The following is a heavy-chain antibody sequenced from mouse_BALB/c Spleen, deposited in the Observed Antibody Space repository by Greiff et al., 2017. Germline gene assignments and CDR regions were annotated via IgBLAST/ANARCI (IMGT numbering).Heavy chain of an antibody. J-gene: IGHJ2*01. CDR1: GYTFTSYT. V-gene: IGHV1-4*01. D-gene: IGHD1-1*01. Sequence: VQLQQSGAELARPGASVKMSCKASGYTFTSYTMHWVKQRPGQGLEWIGYINPSSGYTNYNQKFKDKATLTADKSSSTAYMQLSSLTSEDSAVYYCARAYYYGSSYVTFDYWGQGTTLTVSA. CDR2: INPSSGYT. CDR3: ARAYYYGSSYVTFDY.